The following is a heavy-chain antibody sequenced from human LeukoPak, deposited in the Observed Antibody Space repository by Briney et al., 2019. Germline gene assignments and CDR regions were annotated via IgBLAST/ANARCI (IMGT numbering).Heavy chain of an antibody. J-gene: IGHJ4*02. V-gene: IGHV4-4*07. CDR2: IYTSGST. Sequence: SETLSLTCTVSGGPINSYYWSWIRQPAGKGLEWIGRIYTSGSTNYNPSLKSRVTMSVDTSKNQFSLKLSSVTAADTAVYYCARVGDYGDYVDYWGQGTLVTVSS. D-gene: IGHD4-17*01. CDR1: GGPINSYY. CDR3: ARVGDYGDYVDY.